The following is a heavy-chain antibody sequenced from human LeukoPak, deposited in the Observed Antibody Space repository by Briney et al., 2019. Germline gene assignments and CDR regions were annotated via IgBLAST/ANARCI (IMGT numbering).Heavy chain of an antibody. D-gene: IGHD2-2*01. Sequence: SETLSLTCTVSGGSISSYYWSWIRQPPGKGLEWIGYIYYSGSTNYNPSLKSRVTISVDTSKNQFSLKLSSVTAADTAVYYCARAGVVPAAKWFDPWGQGTLVTVSS. V-gene: IGHV4-59*01. CDR2: IYYSGST. J-gene: IGHJ5*02. CDR1: GGSISSYY. CDR3: ARAGVVPAAKWFDP.